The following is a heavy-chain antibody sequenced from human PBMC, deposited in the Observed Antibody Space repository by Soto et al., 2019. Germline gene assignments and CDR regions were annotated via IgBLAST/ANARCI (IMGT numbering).Heavy chain of an antibody. CDR3: AADLNSSGPGWFDP. V-gene: IGHV1-58*01. D-gene: IGHD6-19*01. J-gene: IGHJ5*02. CDR1: GLTFTSSS. CDR2: IVVGSGNT. Sequence: GASVKVSCKASGLTFTSSSVRWVRQASGQRLEWIGWIVVGSGNTNYAQKFQERVTITRDMSTSTAYMELSSLRSEDTAVYYCAADLNSSGPGWFDPWGQRTLVTVSS.